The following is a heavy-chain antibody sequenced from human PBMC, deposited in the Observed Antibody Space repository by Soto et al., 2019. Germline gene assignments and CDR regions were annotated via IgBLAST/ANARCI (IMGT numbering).Heavy chain of an antibody. J-gene: IGHJ4*02. Sequence: EVQLVESGGGLVQPGGSLRLSCAASGFTFSSYWMSWVRQAPGKGLEWVANIKQDGSEKYYVDSVKGRFTISRDNAKNSLYLQMNSLRAEDTAVYYCARDLLPADYGDPGYWGQGTLVTVSS. CDR3: ARDLLPADYGDPGY. D-gene: IGHD4-17*01. CDR2: IKQDGSEK. V-gene: IGHV3-7*01. CDR1: GFTFSSYW.